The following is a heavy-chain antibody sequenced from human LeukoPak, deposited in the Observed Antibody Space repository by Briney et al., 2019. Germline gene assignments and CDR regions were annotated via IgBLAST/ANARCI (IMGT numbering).Heavy chain of an antibody. CDR2: TSGSGATT. CDR1: GFTFSSYA. D-gene: IGHD1-26*01. Sequence: PGGSLRLSCAASGFTFSSYAMSWVRQAPGKGLEWVSGTSGSGATTSYADSVKGRFTISRDNAKNSLYLQMNSLRAEDTAVYYCARDYRIVGASCFDYWGQGTLVTVSS. CDR3: ARDYRIVGASCFDY. V-gene: IGHV3-23*01. J-gene: IGHJ4*02.